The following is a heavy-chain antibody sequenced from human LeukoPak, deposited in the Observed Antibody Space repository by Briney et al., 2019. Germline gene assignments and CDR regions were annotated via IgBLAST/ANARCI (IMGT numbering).Heavy chain of an antibody. CDR1: GGSITSRSNY. CDR3: ATHCSSTSCSLATFDI. V-gene: IGHV4-39*01. D-gene: IGHD2-2*01. CDR2: INYSGST. J-gene: IGHJ3*02. Sequence: PSETLSLTCTVSGGSITSRSNYWGWIRQPPGKGLEWIGSINYSGSTYYNPSLKGRFTISRDNAKNSLYLQMNSLRAEDTALYYCATHCSSTSCSLATFDIWGQGTMVTVSS.